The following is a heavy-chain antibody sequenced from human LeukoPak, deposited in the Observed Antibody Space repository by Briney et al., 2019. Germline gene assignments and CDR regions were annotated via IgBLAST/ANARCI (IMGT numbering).Heavy chain of an antibody. CDR3: ARVGRLQYGDYVAFDY. J-gene: IGHJ4*02. Sequence: GGSLRLSCAVSGFTFSTYAMHWVRQAPGKGMEWVAVISYGGSNIYYADSVKGRFTLSRDNAKNSLYLQMNSLRADDTAVYYCARVGRLQYGDYVAFDYWGQGALVTVSS. V-gene: IGHV3-30-3*01. CDR2: ISYGGSNI. D-gene: IGHD4-17*01. CDR1: GFTFSTYA.